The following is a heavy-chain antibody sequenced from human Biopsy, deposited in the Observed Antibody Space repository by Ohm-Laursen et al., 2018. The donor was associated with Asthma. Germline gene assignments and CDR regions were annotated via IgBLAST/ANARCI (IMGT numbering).Heavy chain of an antibody. J-gene: IGHJ6*02. D-gene: IGHD1-7*01. Sequence: ASVKVSCKASGYTFTSYGVSWVRQAPGEGLEWMGWISAYNGNTNYAQKLQGRVTMTTDTSTSTAYMELSSLRSEDTAVYYCARDPRNSYLASLRTKFNSYYYGMDVWGQVTTVTVSS. CDR3: ARDPRNSYLASLRTKFNSYYYGMDV. CDR1: GYTFTSYG. CDR2: ISAYNGNT. V-gene: IGHV1-18*04.